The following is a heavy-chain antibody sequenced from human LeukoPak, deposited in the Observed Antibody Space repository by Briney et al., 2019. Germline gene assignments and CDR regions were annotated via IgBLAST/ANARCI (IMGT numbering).Heavy chain of an antibody. J-gene: IGHJ4*02. Sequence: GGSLRLSCAASGFTFSTYAMHWVRQAPGKGLEWVAVVSYYGSNRYADSVKGRFTISRDSSSHTVYLQMNSLRDEDTAVYYCARDQGYCTTTSCYSIGGYFDYWGQGTLVTVSS. CDR3: ARDQGYCTTTSCYSIGGYFDY. V-gene: IGHV3-30-3*01. D-gene: IGHD2-2*01. CDR1: GFTFSTYA. CDR2: VSYYGSNR.